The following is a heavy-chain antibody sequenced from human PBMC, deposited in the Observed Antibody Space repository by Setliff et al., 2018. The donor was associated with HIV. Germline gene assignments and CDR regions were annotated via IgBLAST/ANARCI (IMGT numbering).Heavy chain of an antibody. Sequence: ASVKVSCKASGYTFNNYYMHWVRQAPGQGLEWMGWINPNSGDTNYAQNFQGRVTMTTDTSTSTAYMELWSLRSDDTAVYYCARDWVAAAGVMGDYWGQGTLVTVSS. V-gene: IGHV1-2*02. J-gene: IGHJ4*02. CDR3: ARDWVAAAGVMGDY. D-gene: IGHD6-13*01. CDR2: INPNSGDT. CDR1: GYTFNNYY.